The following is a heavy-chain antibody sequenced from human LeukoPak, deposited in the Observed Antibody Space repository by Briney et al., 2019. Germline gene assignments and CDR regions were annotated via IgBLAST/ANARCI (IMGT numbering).Heavy chain of an antibody. J-gene: IGHJ3*01. CDR2: IYSGGST. V-gene: IGHV3-NL1*01. Sequence: GGSLRLSCAASGFTFSSYGMHWVRQAPGKGLEWVSVIYSGGSTYYADSVKGRFTISRDNSKNTLYLQMNSLRAEDTAVYYCNGNPHRWGQGTMVTVSS. D-gene: IGHD1-14*01. CDR1: GFTFSSYG. CDR3: NGNPHR.